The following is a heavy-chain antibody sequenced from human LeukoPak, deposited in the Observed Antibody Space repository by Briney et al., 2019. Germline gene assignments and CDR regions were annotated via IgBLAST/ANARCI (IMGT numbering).Heavy chain of an antibody. V-gene: IGHV4-59*08. D-gene: IGHD1-7*01. CDR1: GGSISSYY. J-gene: IGHJ5*02. CDR3: ARASGITGTKGLFDP. Sequence: SETLSLTCTVSGGSISSYYWSWIRQPPGKGLEWIGYIYYSGSTNYNPSLKSRVTISEDTSKNQFSLKLTSVTAADTAVYYCARASGITGTKGLFDPWGQGTLVTVSS. CDR2: IYYSGST.